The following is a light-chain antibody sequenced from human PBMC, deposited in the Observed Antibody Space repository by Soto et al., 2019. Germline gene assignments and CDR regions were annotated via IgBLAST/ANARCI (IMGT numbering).Light chain of an antibody. CDR1: QSVSNNY. V-gene: IGKV3-20*01. CDR2: GAS. CDR3: QQYGSSPRT. Sequence: EIVFTQSPGTLSLSPGERATLSCSASQSVSNNYLAWYQQKPGQAPRLLIYGASNRLPGIPDRFSGSGSGTDFTLTINRLEPEDFAVYYCQQYGSSPRTFGQGTKVDIK. J-gene: IGKJ1*01.